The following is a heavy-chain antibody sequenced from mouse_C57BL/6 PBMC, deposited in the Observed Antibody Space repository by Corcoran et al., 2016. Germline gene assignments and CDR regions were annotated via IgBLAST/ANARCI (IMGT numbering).Heavy chain of an antibody. D-gene: IGHD1-1*01. CDR1: GYTFTTYG. V-gene: IGHV9-3*01. J-gene: IGHJ4*01. CDR3: ARLHYGSSYDAMDY. Sequence: QIQLVQSGPELKKPEETVKISCKASGYTFTTYGMSWVNQAPGKGLKWMGWINTYSGVPTYADDFKGRFAFSLETSASTAYLQINNLKNEDTATYFCARLHYGSSYDAMDYWGQGTSVTVSS. CDR2: INTYSGVP.